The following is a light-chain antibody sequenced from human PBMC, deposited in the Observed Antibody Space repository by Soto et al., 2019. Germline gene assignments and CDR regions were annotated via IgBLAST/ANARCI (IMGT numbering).Light chain of an antibody. V-gene: IGKV1-5*03. Sequence: EIELTQSPSTLSVSVGERVTITCRASQTISSWLAWYQQKPGKAPRLLIYEASTIKSGVPSRFSGSGSGTEFTLTISSLQPDDFAAYYCQHYDSYSEAFGQGTTVDIK. CDR2: EAS. J-gene: IGKJ1*01. CDR3: QHYDSYSEA. CDR1: QTISSW.